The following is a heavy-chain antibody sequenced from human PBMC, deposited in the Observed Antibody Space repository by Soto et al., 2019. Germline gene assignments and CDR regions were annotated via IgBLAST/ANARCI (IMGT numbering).Heavy chain of an antibody. CDR1: GFSFSSYA. V-gene: IGHV3-23*01. J-gene: IGHJ5*01. D-gene: IGHD3-10*01. CDR3: ARGFYAGKSNWFES. Sequence: EEQLLESGGGLVQPGGSLRLSCAASGFSFSSYAMSWVRQAPGKGLEWVSLISGPASTTYYADSVQVRFTISRDNSKNTVDLQMDSLRAEDTAIYFCARGFYAGKSNWFESWGQGTLVIVSS. CDR2: ISGPASTT.